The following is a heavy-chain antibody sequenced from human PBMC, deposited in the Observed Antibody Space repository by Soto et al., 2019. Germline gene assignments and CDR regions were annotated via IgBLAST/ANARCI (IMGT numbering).Heavy chain of an antibody. J-gene: IGHJ4*02. CDR2: ISGSGSSP. D-gene: IGHD1-7*01. Sequence: EVQLLESGGGLVQPGGSLRLSCAASGFTFSSYAMSWVRQAPGKGLEWVSAISGSGSSPNYADSVKGRFTISRDNSKNTLYLQMSSLRVEDTAVYYCAKAPRWTATSRYWGQGTLVTVSS. CDR3: AKAPRWTATSRY. CDR1: GFTFSSYA. V-gene: IGHV3-23*01.